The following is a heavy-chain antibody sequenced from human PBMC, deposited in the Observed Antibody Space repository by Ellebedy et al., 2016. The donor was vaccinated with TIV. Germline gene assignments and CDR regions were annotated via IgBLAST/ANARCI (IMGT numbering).Heavy chain of an antibody. J-gene: IGHJ6*02. CDR3: ARDVPAYGMDV. CDR1: GFTFSNYW. CDR2: IKQDGSEK. V-gene: IGHV3-7*01. Sequence: GESLKISCAASGFTFSNYWMNWVRQAPGKGLEWVATIKQDGSEKFYVDSVKGRFTISRDNAKKSLYLQMNSLRAEDTAVYYCARDVPAYGMDVWGQGTTVSVSS.